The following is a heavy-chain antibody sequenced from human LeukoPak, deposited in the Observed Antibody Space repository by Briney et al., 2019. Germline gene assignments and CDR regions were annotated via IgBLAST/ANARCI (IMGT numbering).Heavy chain of an antibody. D-gene: IGHD6-13*01. Sequence: GGSLRLSCAASGFTVSSNYMSWVRQAPGKGLEWVSVIYSGGGTYYADSVKGRFTISRDNSKNTLYLQMNSLRAEDTAVYYCARVGIAAAGAVDYWGQGTLVTVSS. CDR3: ARVGIAAAGAVDY. CDR2: IYSGGGT. CDR1: GFTVSSNY. V-gene: IGHV3-53*01. J-gene: IGHJ4*02.